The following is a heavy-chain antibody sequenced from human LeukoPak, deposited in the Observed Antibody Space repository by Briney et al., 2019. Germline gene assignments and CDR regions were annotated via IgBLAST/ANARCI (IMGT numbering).Heavy chain of an antibody. CDR3: ARDITSVKGAFDI. V-gene: IGHV1-69*06. CDR1: GYTFTSYA. CDR2: IIPIFGTA. Sequence: SVKVSCKASGYTFTSYAISWVRQAPGQGLEWMGGIIPIFGTANYAQKFQGRVTITADKSTSTAYMELSSLRSEDTAVYYCARDITSVKGAFDIWGQGTMVTVSS. D-gene: IGHD3-10*01. J-gene: IGHJ3*02.